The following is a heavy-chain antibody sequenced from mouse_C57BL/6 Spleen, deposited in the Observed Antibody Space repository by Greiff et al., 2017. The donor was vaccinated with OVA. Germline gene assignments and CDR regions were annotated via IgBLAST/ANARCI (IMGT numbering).Heavy chain of an antibody. J-gene: IGHJ1*03. CDR3: ARLEGLYGNYTWYFDV. CDR1: GYTFTDYN. V-gene: IGHV1-18*01. D-gene: IGHD2-10*02. Sequence: EVQLQQSGPELVKPGASVKIPCKASGYTFTDYNMDWVKQSHGKSLEWIGDINPNNGGTIYNQKFKGKATLTVDKSSSTAYMELRSLTSEDTAVYYCARLEGLYGNYTWYFDVWGTGTTVTVSS. CDR2: INPNNGGT.